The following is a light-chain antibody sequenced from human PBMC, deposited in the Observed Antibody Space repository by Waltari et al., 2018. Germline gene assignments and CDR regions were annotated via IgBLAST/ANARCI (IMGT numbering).Light chain of an antibody. V-gene: IGLV2-18*02. CDR3: SSFTSSNVM. J-gene: IGLJ3*02. Sequence: QSALTQPPSVSGSPGQSVTISCTGTSSDIGRYDRVSWYHQSPGTAPKLILFEVYFRPSGVPERFAGLKDGNTASLTISGLQIEDDGDYYCSSFTSSNVMFGGGTKLTVL. CDR2: EVY. CDR1: SSDIGRYDR.